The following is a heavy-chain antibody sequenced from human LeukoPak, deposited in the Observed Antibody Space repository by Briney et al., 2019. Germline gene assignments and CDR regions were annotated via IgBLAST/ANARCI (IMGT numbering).Heavy chain of an antibody. CDR1: GFTFSSYG. Sequence: GGSLRLSCAASGFTFSSYGMHWVRQAPGKGLEWVAFIRYDGSNKYYADSVKGRFTISRDNSKNTLHLQMNSLRAEDTAVYYCAKDPVSRGYYDSGMDVWGKGTTVTIS. D-gene: IGHD3-22*01. CDR3: AKDPVSRGYYDSGMDV. V-gene: IGHV3-30*02. J-gene: IGHJ6*03. CDR2: IRYDGSNK.